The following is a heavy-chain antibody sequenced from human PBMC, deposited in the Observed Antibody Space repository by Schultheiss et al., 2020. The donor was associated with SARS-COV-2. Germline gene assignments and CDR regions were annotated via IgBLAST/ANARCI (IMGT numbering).Heavy chain of an antibody. CDR3: ARVLLEWLNYYYYGMDV. Sequence: GGSLRLSCSASGFTFSSYAMHWVRQAPGKGLEWVSSISSSSSYIYYADSVKGRFTISRDNAKNSLYLQMNSLRAEDTAVYYCARVLLEWLNYYYYGMDVWGRGATVTVSS. J-gene: IGHJ6*02. CDR2: ISSSSSYI. D-gene: IGHD3-3*01. CDR1: GFTFSSYA. V-gene: IGHV3-21*01.